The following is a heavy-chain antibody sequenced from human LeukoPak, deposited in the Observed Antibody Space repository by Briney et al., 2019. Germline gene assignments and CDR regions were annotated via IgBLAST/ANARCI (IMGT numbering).Heavy chain of an antibody. J-gene: IGHJ6*03. CDR2: IIPIFGTA. CDR3: ARGGSYYYGSGSRYYYMDV. V-gene: IGHV1-69*13. CDR1: GGTFSSYA. D-gene: IGHD3-10*01. Sequence: ASVKVSCKASGGTFSSYAISWVRQAPGQGLEWMGGIIPIFGTANYAQKFQGRVTITADESTSTAYMELSSLRSVDTVVYYCARGGSYYYGSGSRYYYMDVWGKGTTVTISS.